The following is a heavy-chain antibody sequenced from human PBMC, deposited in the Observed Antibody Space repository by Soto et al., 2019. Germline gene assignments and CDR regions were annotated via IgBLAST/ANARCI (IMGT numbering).Heavy chain of an antibody. CDR2: LDYTGST. D-gene: IGHD3-16*02. J-gene: IGHJ4*02. V-gene: IGHV4-59*12. Sequence: WSRIRQTPGKRLEWIRYLDYTGSTNYNPSLKSRVTISVDTSKNQFSLKLSSVTAADTAVYYCARGKLSDYVWGSYRYHFDYWGQGTVVTRSS. CDR3: ARGKLSDYVWGSYRYHFDY.